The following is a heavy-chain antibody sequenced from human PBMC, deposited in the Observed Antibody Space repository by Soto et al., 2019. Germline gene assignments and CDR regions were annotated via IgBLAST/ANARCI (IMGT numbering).Heavy chain of an antibody. CDR3: ARTPKIKGCSSTSCYIYYYYYYMDV. D-gene: IGHD2-2*02. CDR2: IYYSGST. CDR1: GGSISSYY. V-gene: IGHV4-59*08. J-gene: IGHJ6*03. Sequence: SETLSLTCTVSGGSISSYYWSWIRQPPGKGLEWIGYIYYSGSTNYNPSLKSRVTISVDTSKNQFSLKLSSLTAADTTVYYCARTPKIKGCSSTSCYIYYYYYYMDVWGKGTTVTVSS.